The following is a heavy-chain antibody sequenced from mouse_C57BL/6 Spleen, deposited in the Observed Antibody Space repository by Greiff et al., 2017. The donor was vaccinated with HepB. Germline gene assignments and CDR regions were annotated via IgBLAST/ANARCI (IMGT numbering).Heavy chain of an antibody. V-gene: IGHV1-55*01. J-gene: IGHJ2*01. CDR1: GYTFTSYW. Sequence: VQLQQSGAELVKPGASVKMSCKASGYTFTSYWITWVKQRPGQGLEWIGDIYPGSGSTNYNEKFKSKATLTVDTSSSTAYMQLSSLTSEDSAVYYCARLGLGREYFDYWGQGTTLTVSS. D-gene: IGHD4-1*01. CDR2: IYPGSGST. CDR3: ARLGLGREYFDY.